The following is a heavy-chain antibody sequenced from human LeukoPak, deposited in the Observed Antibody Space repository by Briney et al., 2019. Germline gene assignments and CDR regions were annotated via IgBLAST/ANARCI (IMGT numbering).Heavy chain of an antibody. CDR1: GGSISSSSYY. CDR3: ATFARNPPNNWFDP. V-gene: IGHV4-39*07. Sequence: SETLSLTCTVSGGSISSSSYYWGWIRQPPGKGLEWIGEINHSGSTNYNPSLKSRVTISVDTSKNQFSLKLSSVTAADTAVYYCATFARNPPNNWFDPWGQGTLVTVSS. CDR2: INHSGST. J-gene: IGHJ5*02.